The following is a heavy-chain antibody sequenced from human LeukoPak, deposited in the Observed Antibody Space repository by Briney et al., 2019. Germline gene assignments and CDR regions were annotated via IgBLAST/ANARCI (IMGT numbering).Heavy chain of an antibody. CDR3: ARHFDNDFWSGYSVFDP. J-gene: IGHJ5*02. CDR1: GGSISSSSYY. D-gene: IGHD3-3*01. CDR2: IYYSGST. Sequence: SETLSLICTVSGGSISSSSYYWGWIRQPPGKGLEWIGSIYYSGSTYYNPSLKSRVTISVDTSKNQFSLKLSSVTAADTAVYYCARHFDNDFWSGYSVFDPWGQGTLVTVSS. V-gene: IGHV4-39*01.